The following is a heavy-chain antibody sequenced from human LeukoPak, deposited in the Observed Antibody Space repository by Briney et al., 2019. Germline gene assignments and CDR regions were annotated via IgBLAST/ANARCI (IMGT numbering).Heavy chain of an antibody. Sequence: GGSLRLSCAAPGFTFSSYGMHWVRQAPGKGLEWVAFIRYDGSNKYYADSVKGRFTISRDNSKNTLYLQMNSLRAEDTAVYYCAKDRRSGGWELRPVDDYWGQGTLVAVSS. CDR3: AKDRRSGGWELRPVDDY. J-gene: IGHJ4*02. CDR1: GFTFSSYG. V-gene: IGHV3-30*02. CDR2: IRYDGSNK. D-gene: IGHD1-26*01.